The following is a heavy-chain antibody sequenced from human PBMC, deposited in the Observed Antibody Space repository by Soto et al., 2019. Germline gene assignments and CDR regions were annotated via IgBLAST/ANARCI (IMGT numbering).Heavy chain of an antibody. CDR3: ATAPLHHPRWFFDY. J-gene: IGHJ4*02. Sequence: EVQLLESGGGLVQPGGSLRLSCTGSGFTFTNYAMSWVRQAPGRGLQWVSGISGSGLSTYYAASVKGRFTVSRHNSKNTLYLQMNSLRAQDTAVYYCATAPLHHPRWFFDYWGQGTLVTVSS. V-gene: IGHV3-23*01. CDR1: GFTFTNYA. CDR2: ISGSGLST. D-gene: IGHD3-10*01.